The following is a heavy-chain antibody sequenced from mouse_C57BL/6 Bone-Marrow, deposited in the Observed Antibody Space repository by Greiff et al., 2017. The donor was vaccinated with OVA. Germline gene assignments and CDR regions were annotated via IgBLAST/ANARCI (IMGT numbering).Heavy chain of an antibody. J-gene: IGHJ3*01. V-gene: IGHV1-64*01. CDR3: AKGSYVGDSYAALFTD. CDR2: IHPNSGST. Sequence: QVQLQQPGAELVKPGASVKLSCKASGYTFTSYWMHWVKQRPGQGLEWIGMIHPNSGSTNYNEKFKSKATLTVDKSSSTAYMQLSSLTSEDSAVYCCAKGSYVGDSYAALFTDWSQGTLVTVSA. CDR1: GYTFTSYW. D-gene: IGHD1-1*02.